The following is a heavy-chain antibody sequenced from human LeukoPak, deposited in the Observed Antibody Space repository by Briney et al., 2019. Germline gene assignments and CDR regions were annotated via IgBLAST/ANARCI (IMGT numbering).Heavy chain of an antibody. V-gene: IGHV3-23*01. CDR1: GFTFSSYA. Sequence: GGSLRLSCAASGFTFSSYAMSWVRQAPGRGLEWVSAISGSGGSTYYADSVKGRFTISRDNSKNTLYLQMNSLRAEDTAVYYCAKDRVSDYPLGYCSGGSCYGGWSYYFDYWGQGTLVTVSS. J-gene: IGHJ4*02. D-gene: IGHD2-15*01. CDR2: ISGSGGST. CDR3: AKDRVSDYPLGYCSGGSCYGGWSYYFDY.